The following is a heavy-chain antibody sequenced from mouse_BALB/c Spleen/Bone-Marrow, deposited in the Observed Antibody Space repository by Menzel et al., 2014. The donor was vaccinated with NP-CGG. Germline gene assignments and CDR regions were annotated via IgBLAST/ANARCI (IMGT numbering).Heavy chain of an antibody. CDR2: IDPANGNT. D-gene: IGHD2-4*01. CDR3: ARRDYYDYDAWFAY. J-gene: IGHJ3*01. Sequence: EVQLQQSGAELVKPRASVKLSCTASGFNIKDTYMHWVKQRPEQGLEWIGRIDPANGNTKYDPKFQGKATITADTSSNTAYLQLSSLTSEDTAVYYCARRDYYDYDAWFAYWGQGTLVTVSA. CDR1: GFNIKDTY. V-gene: IGHV14-3*02.